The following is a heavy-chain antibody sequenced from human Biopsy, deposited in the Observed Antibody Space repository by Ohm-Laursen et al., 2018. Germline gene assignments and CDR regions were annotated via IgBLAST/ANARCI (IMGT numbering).Heavy chain of an antibody. CDR2: IYPGDSDT. Sequence: ESLRISCKGSGYSFTNYWIGWVRQMPGKGLEWMGLIYPGDSDTRYSPSFQGQVTISVDKSISTAYAQWNSLKASDTAMYYCAKHGGLGDFWSGYPLAAFDIWGQGTMVTVSS. CDR3: AKHGGLGDFWSGYPLAAFDI. CDR1: GYSFTNYW. J-gene: IGHJ3*02. V-gene: IGHV5-51*01. D-gene: IGHD3-3*01.